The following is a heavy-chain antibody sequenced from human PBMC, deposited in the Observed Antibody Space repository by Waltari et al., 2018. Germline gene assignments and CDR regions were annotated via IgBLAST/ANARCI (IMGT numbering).Heavy chain of an antibody. Sequence: DVQLVESGGGLVPPGRSLRLSCAVSAFNFDDYAMPWVRQAPGKSLEGVSGISWNSDKIGYADSVKGRFTISRDNAKNSLYLQMNSLRPEDTALYYCAKGHSGSYGLKDWGQGTLVTVSS. CDR1: AFNFDDYA. J-gene: IGHJ4*02. CDR3: AKGHSGSYGLKD. D-gene: IGHD1-26*01. CDR2: ISWNSDKI. V-gene: IGHV3-9*01.